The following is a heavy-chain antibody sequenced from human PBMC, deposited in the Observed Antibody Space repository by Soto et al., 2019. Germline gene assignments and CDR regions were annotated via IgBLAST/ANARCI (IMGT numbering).Heavy chain of an antibody. CDR3: ASDLSPYYYYTLDV. V-gene: IGHV3-53*03. D-gene: IGHD3-16*02. CDR2: FYSGART. J-gene: IGHJ6*02. CDR1: GFTASPNY. Sequence: GGSLRLSCATSGFTASPNYMTWVRQAPGKGLEWVAIFYSGARTYYRDSVKGRFTISRDRSKSTLFLQMNNLTAEDTAVYFCASDLSPYYYYTLDVWGQGTTVTVSS.